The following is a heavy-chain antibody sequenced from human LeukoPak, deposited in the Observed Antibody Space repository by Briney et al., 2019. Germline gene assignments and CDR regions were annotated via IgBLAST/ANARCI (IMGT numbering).Heavy chain of an antibody. D-gene: IGHD5-12*01. Sequence: ASVKVSCKASGYTFTGYYMHWVRQAPGQGLEWVGWINPNSGGTNYAQKFQGRVTMTRDTSISTVYKELSSLRSEDTAVYYCAREFDIVATIWDWFDPWGQGTLVTVSS. CDR3: AREFDIVATIWDWFDP. J-gene: IGHJ5*02. CDR1: GYTFTGYY. V-gene: IGHV1-2*02. CDR2: INPNSGGT.